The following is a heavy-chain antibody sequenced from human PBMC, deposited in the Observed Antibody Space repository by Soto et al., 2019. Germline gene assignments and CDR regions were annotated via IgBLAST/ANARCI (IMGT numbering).Heavy chain of an antibody. CDR3: AKDRRYSSGWYDP. J-gene: IGHJ5*02. V-gene: IGHV3-30*18. CDR1: GFTFSSYG. CDR2: ISYDGSNK. D-gene: IGHD6-19*01. Sequence: QVQLVESGGGVVQPGRSLRLSCAASGFTFSSYGMHWVRQAPGKGLEWVVVISYDGSNKYYADSVKGRFTISRDNSKNTLYLQMNSLRAEDTAVYYCAKDRRYSSGWYDPFGQGTLVTVSS.